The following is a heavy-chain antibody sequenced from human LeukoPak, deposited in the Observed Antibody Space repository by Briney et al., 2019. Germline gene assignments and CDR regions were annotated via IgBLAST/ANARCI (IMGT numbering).Heavy chain of an antibody. CDR2: ISSSGSTK. Sequence: GGSLRLSCAASGFTFSSYEMNWVRQAPGKGLEWGSYISSSGSTKYYADSVKCRFTISRDNAKTSLYLQMNSLRAEDTAVYYCARKDYGGYAYYYYGLDVWGKGTTVTVSS. CDR1: GFTFSSYE. D-gene: IGHD5-12*01. V-gene: IGHV3-48*03. J-gene: IGHJ6*04. CDR3: ARKDYGGYAYYYYGLDV.